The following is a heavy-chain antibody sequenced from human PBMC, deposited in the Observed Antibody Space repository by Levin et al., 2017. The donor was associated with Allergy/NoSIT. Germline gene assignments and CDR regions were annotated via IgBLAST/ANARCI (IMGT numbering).Heavy chain of an antibody. V-gene: IGHV3-15*01. D-gene: IGHD3-22*01. CDR1: GFTFSNAW. J-gene: IGHJ6*02. Sequence: GGSLRLSCAASGFTFSNAWMSWVRQAPGKVLEWVGRIKSKTNGGTTDYAAPVKGRFTISRDDSKNTLYLQMNSLKTEDTAVYYCTTNYYYDSSPKRYYYYGMDGWGQGTTVTVSS. CDR3: TTNYYYDSSPKRYYYYGMDG. CDR2: IKSKTNGGTT.